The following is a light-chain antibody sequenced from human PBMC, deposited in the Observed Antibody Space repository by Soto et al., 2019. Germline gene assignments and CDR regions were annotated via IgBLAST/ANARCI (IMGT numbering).Light chain of an antibody. V-gene: IGKV1-39*01. CDR2: DAS. Sequence: DIQLTQSPSSLSSSVGDRVTITCRASQSIMSYLNFVQQKPGKAPKLLIYDASSCQTGCPSRFSGSGSGTDFSLTISSLQQEDFATYYCQQSYITPPWTFGQGTKVDIK. CDR3: QQSYITPPWT. J-gene: IGKJ1*01. CDR1: QSIMSY.